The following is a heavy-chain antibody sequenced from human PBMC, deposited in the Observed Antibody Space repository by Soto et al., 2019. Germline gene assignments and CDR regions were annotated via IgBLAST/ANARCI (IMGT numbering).Heavy chain of an antibody. CDR2: ISYDGSNK. CDR1: GFTFSSYA. V-gene: IGHV3-30-3*01. J-gene: IGHJ4*02. CDR3: TIPYCSGGSCFGGWYYFDY. D-gene: IGHD2-15*01. Sequence: GGSLRLSCAASGFTFSSYAMHWVRQAPGKGLEWVAVISYDGSNKYYADSVKGRFTISRDNSKNTLYLQMNSLRAEDTAVYYCTIPYCSGGSCFGGWYYFDYWGQGTLVTVSS.